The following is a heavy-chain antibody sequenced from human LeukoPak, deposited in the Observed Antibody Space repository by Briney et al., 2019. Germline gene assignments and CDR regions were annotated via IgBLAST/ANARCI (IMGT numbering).Heavy chain of an antibody. CDR2: INPGNGKT. D-gene: IGHD3-3*01. V-gene: IGHV1-3*01. CDR3: AKSSGYYYFDY. J-gene: IGHJ4*02. CDR1: GYTFTSYA. Sequence: RASVKVSCKASGYTFTSYAMHWVRQAPGQRLEWMGWINPGNGKTKYSQKFQDRVTITRDTSATTAYMELNSLISEDTAVYYCAKSSGYYYFDYWGQGTLVAVSS.